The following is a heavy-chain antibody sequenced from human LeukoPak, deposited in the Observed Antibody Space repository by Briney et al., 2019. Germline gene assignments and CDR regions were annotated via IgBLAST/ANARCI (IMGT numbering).Heavy chain of an antibody. D-gene: IGHD1-1*01. CDR1: GFTFSDPY. CDR3: ARDPGINALDI. Sequence: GGSLRLSCAASGFTFSDPYMSWIRQAPGKGLEWLSYIRSSDNTIYYADSVKGRFTISRDNAKNSLYLQMNSLRAEDTAVYYCARDPGINALDIWGQGTVVTASS. CDR2: IRSSDNTI. V-gene: IGHV3-11*04. J-gene: IGHJ3*02.